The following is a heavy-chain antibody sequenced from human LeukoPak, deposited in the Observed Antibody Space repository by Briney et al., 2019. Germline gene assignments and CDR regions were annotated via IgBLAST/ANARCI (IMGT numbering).Heavy chain of an antibody. V-gene: IGHV3-53*01. J-gene: IGHJ5*02. D-gene: IGHD6-13*01. Sequence: GESLRLSCAASGFTVSSNYMTWVRQAPGKGLEWVSIIYSSAYIYYSDSVKGRFTISRDNSKNTLFLQMNSLRADDTAVYYCARDTLIAAPKTGTVTRIGWFDPWGQGTLVTVSS. CDR3: ARDTLIAAPKTGTVTRIGWFDP. CDR2: IYSSAYI. CDR1: GFTVSSNY.